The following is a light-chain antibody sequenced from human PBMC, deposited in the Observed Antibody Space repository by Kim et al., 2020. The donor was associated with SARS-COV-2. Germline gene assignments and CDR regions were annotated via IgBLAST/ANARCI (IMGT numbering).Light chain of an antibody. CDR2: DAS. CDR1: QRGSTC. Sequence: SSGEGATLSCRASQRGSTCFVWFQHKPGQAPRLLLFDASKRATGVPARFSGSGAGTDFTLTISSLEPEDVAIYYCQQRGNWPPITLGPGTRLDIK. J-gene: IGKJ5*01. V-gene: IGKV3-11*01. CDR3: QQRGNWPPIT.